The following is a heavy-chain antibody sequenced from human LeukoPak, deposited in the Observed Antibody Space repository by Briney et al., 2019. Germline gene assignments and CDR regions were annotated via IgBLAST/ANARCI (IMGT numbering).Heavy chain of an antibody. CDR1: GGSFSGYY. J-gene: IGHJ3*02. Sequence: SETLSLTCAVYGGSFSGYYWSRIRQPPGKGLEWIGEINHSGSTNYNPSLKSRVTISVDTSKNQFSLKLSSVTAADTAVYYCAREWELDAFDIWGQGTMVTVSS. D-gene: IGHD1-26*01. CDR2: INHSGST. CDR3: AREWELDAFDI. V-gene: IGHV4-34*01.